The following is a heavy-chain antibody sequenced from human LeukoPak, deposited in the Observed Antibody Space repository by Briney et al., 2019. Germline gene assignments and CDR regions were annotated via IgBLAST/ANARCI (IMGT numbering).Heavy chain of an antibody. V-gene: IGHV3-23*01. CDR1: AFTFSSYA. CDR2: ISGSGGST. J-gene: IGHJ4*02. Sequence: PGGSLRLSCAASAFTFSSYAMSWVRQAPGKGLEWVSAISGSGGSTYYADSVKGRFTISSDNSKNTLYLQMNSLRAEDTAVYYCAKADTYDFWSGYYLPVDWGKGTLVTVSS. D-gene: IGHD3-3*01. CDR3: AKADTYDFWSGYYLPVD.